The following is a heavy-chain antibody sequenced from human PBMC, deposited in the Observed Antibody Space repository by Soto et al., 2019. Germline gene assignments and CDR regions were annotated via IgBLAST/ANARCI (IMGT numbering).Heavy chain of an antibody. CDR3: AHSRAEGAARHHAGYFDY. V-gene: IGHV2-5*02. CDR2: IYWDDDK. D-gene: IGHD6-6*01. J-gene: IGHJ4*02. Sequence: QITLKESGPTLVKPTQTLTLTCTFSGFSLSTSGVGVGWIRQPPGKALEWLALIYWDDDKRYSPSLKSRLTITKDTSKTQVVLTMTNMDPVDTATYYCAHSRAEGAARHHAGYFDYWGQGTLVTVSS. CDR1: GFSLSTSGVG.